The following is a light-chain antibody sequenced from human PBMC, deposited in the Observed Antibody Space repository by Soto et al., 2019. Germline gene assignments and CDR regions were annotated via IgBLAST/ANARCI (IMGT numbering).Light chain of an antibody. CDR2: GAS. CDR3: QQYNDWPPA. CDR1: QSVSSK. J-gene: IGKJ4*01. V-gene: IGKV3-15*01. Sequence: ETVMTQSPSTRSLSPGERATLSCRASQSVSSKLVWYQQKPGQAPRFLIYGASTRATGIPARFRGSGSGTEFTLTIDSLQSEDFAVYYCQQYNDWPPAFGGGTKV.